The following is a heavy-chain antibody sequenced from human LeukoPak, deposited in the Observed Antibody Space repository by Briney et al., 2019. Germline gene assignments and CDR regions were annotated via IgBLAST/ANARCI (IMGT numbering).Heavy chain of an antibody. CDR1: GDTFTMYY. Sequence: ASVRVSFTASGDTFTMYYMHWVRQAPGQGREWMGIINASGGSTSYAQKFQGRVTMTRDTSTSTVYMELSSLRSEDTAVYYCARERYSSGWYVNKGKTFEDYWGQGTLVTVSS. V-gene: IGHV1-46*01. J-gene: IGHJ4*02. D-gene: IGHD6-19*01. CDR2: INASGGST. CDR3: ARERYSSGWYVNKGKTFEDY.